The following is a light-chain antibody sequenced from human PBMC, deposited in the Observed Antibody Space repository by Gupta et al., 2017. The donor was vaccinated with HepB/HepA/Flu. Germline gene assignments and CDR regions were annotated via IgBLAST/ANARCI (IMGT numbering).Light chain of an antibody. CDR1: SSDVGSYNL. CDR2: EVS. CDR3: CSYAGSSTFGV. V-gene: IGLV2-23*02. J-gene: IGLJ2*01. Sequence: QSALTQPASVSGYPGQSILISCTGTSSDVGSYNLVSWYQQHPGKAPKLMIYEVSKRPSGVSNRFSGSKSGNTASLTISGLQAEDEADYYCCSYAGSSTFGVFGGGTKLTVL.